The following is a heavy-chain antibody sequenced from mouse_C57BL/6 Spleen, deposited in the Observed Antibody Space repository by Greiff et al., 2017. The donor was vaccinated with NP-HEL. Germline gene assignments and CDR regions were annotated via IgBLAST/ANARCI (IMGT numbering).Heavy chain of an antibody. CDR3: ARQTHSGFDY. V-gene: IGHV5-17*01. CDR2: ISSGSSTI. Sequence: VQLKQSGGGLVKPGGSLKLSCAASGFTFSDYGMHWVRQAPEKGLEWVAYISSGSSTIYYADTVKGRFTISRDNAKNTLFLQMTSLRSEDTAMYYCARQTHSGFDYWGQGTTLTVSS. D-gene: IGHD1-2*01. J-gene: IGHJ2*01. CDR1: GFTFSDYG.